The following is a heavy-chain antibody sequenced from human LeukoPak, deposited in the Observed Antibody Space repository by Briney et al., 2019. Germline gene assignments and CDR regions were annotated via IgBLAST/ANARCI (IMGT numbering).Heavy chain of an antibody. Sequence: PGGSLRLSCAASGFTFSSYWMHWVRQAPGKGLMWVSRINRDGSSTTYADSVKGRFTISRDNAKNTLYLQMNSLRAEDTAVYYCARDLYTGSYHDYWGQGTLVTVSS. CDR1: GFTFSSYW. J-gene: IGHJ4*02. D-gene: IGHD1-26*01. V-gene: IGHV3-74*01. CDR3: ARDLYTGSYHDY. CDR2: INRDGSST.